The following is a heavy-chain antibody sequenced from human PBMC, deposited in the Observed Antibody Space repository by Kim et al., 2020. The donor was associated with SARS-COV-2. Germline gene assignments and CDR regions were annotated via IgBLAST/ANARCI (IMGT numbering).Heavy chain of an antibody. J-gene: IGHJ4*02. Sequence: SETLSLTCTVSSDSFSAYYWSWIRHLPGKGLEWIGYIFYGGDINYNPSLKSRVTISWDTSRNQFSLDVTSVTDADTAVYYCARSEGRASWHQFDYWGQG. V-gene: IGHV4-59*01. CDR3: ARSEGRASWHQFDY. CDR2: IFYGGDI. CDR1: SDSFSAYY.